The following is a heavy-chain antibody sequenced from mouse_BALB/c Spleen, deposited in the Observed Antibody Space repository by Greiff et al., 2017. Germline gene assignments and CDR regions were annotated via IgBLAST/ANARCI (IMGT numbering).Heavy chain of an antibody. D-gene: IGHD1-1*01. J-gene: IGHJ2*01. V-gene: IGHV1-7*01. CDR1: GYTFTSYW. Sequence: QVQLKQSGAELAKPGASVKMSCKASGYTFTSYWMHWVKQRPGQGLEWIGYINPSTGYTEYNQKFKDKATLTADKSSSTAYMQLSSLTSEDSAVYYCARSRYYGSSPFYFDYWGQGTTLTVSS. CDR2: INPSTGYT. CDR3: ARSRYYGSSPFYFDY.